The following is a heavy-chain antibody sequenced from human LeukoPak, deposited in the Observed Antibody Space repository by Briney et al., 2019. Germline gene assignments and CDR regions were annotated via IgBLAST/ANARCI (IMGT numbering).Heavy chain of an antibody. CDR3: AELGITMIGGV. D-gene: IGHD3-10*02. CDR1: GFTFRSYA. Sequence: GGTLRLSCAASGFTFRSYAMSWVRQAPGKGLEWVSYISSSGSTIYYADSVKGRFTISRDNAKNSLYLQMNSLRAEDTAVYYCAELGITMIGGVWGKGTTVTISS. V-gene: IGHV3-48*03. CDR2: ISSSGSTI. J-gene: IGHJ6*04.